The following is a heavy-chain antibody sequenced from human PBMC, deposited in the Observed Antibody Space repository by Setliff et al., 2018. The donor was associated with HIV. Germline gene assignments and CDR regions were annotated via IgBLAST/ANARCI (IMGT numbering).Heavy chain of an antibody. CDR1: GYSFSNYF. CDR3: ASGIVGATWLGAFDI. J-gene: IGHJ3*02. CDR2: VHPSVGST. D-gene: IGHD1-26*01. V-gene: IGHV1-46*01. Sequence: ASVKVSCKASGYSFSNYFIHWVRQAPGQGLEWRGMVHPSVGSTSYAQRFQGRVTMTRDTSTGTVYMELSSLRSEATAVYYCASGIVGATWLGAFDIWGQGTMGNASS.